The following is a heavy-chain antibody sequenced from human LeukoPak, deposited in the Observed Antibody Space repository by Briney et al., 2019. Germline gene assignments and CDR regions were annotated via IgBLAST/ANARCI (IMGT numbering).Heavy chain of an antibody. CDR1: GGSISSSNW. CDR2: IYHSGST. Sequence: SGTLSLTCAVSGGSISSSNWWSWVRQPPGKGLEWIGEIYHSGSTNYSPSLKSRVTISVDKSKNQFSLKLSSVTAADTAVYYCARVGENYYDSSGYYPARPFDYWGQGTLVTVSS. D-gene: IGHD3-22*01. CDR3: ARVGENYYDSSGYYPARPFDY. V-gene: IGHV4-4*02. J-gene: IGHJ4*02.